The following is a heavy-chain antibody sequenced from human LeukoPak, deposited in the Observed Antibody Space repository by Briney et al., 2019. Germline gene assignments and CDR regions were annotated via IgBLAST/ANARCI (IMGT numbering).Heavy chain of an antibody. CDR2: ISYDGSNK. CDR1: GFTFSSYG. Sequence: GRSLRLSCAASGFTFSSYGMHWVRQAPRKGLEWVAFISYDGSNKYYADSVKGRFPISRHNSKNTLYLQMNSLRAEDKVVYYCAKDHSWYSSSWTGEGQWLLRLSYYCYGMDVWGQGTTVTVSS. CDR3: AKDHSWYSSSWTGEGQWLLRLSYYCYGMDV. D-gene: IGHD6-13*01. V-gene: IGHV3-30*18. J-gene: IGHJ6*02.